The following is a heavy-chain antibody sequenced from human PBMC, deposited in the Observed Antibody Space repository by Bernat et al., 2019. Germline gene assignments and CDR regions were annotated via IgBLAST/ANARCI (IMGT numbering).Heavy chain of an antibody. CDR1: GFSFSNAW. CDR3: TTGYCSNGVCYTYFDH. V-gene: IGHV3-15*01. CDR2: IKRKNDGWTT. D-gene: IGHD2-8*01. J-gene: IGHJ4*02. Sequence: EVQLVESGGGLVKPGGSLRLSCAASGFSFSNAWMSWVRQAPGKGLEWVGRIKRKNDGWTTDYAAPVKGRFTISSDDAKTTLYLQMNSLKTEDTAVYYCTTGYCSNGVCYTYFDHWGQGTLVTVSS.